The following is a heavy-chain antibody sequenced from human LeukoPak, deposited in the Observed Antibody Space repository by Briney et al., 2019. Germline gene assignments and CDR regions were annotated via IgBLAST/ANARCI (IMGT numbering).Heavy chain of an antibody. Sequence: GGSLRLSCAASGFTFGDYWMSWVRQAPGKGPEWVATIKQDGSEEHYVDSVKGRITVSRDNARNSLFLQMNSLRVEDTAVYYCTTYKNWVAGDVWGQGTTVSVSS. CDR1: GFTFGDYW. J-gene: IGHJ6*02. D-gene: IGHD7-27*01. CDR3: TTYKNWVAGDV. V-gene: IGHV3-7*01. CDR2: IKQDGSEE.